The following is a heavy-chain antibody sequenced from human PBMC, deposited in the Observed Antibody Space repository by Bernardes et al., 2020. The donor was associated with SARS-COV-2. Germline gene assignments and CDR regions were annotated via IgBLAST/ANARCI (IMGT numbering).Heavy chain of an antibody. D-gene: IGHD1-26*01. CDR1: GGSISTYF. Sequence: SETLSLTCTVSGGSISTYFWSWIRQSPGKTLEWIGYVQYSGITNYNPSLKSRVTISLGTSKNQFSLKLNSVTAADTAVYYCARDFSGSHTQGDAYDIWGQGTLVTVSS. CDR2: VQYSGIT. J-gene: IGHJ3*02. CDR3: ARDFSGSHTQGDAYDI. V-gene: IGHV4-59*01.